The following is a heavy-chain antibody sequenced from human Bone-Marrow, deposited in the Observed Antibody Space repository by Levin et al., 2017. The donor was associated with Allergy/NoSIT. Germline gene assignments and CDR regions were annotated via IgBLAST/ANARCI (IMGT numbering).Heavy chain of an antibody. Sequence: GGSLRLSCAASGFIFSSYGMHWVRQAPGKGVEWVALISYDGSNTYYGDSVRGRFTISRDNSKKTVYLEMKGLRGEDTAVYYCAKDLSHEYDFWSGYTSSYYYGMHVWGQGTAVSVS. CDR2: ISYDGSNT. J-gene: IGHJ6*02. V-gene: IGHV3-30*18. CDR1: GFIFSSYG. D-gene: IGHD3-3*01. CDR3: AKDLSHEYDFWSGYTSSYYYGMHV.